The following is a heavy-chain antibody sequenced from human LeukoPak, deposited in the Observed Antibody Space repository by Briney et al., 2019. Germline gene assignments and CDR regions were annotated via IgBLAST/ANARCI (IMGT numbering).Heavy chain of an antibody. D-gene: IGHD1-26*01. CDR1: GFTFSSHA. CDR3: ARADLSGSYFHPHFLDY. CDR2: MSGSGGST. V-gene: IGHV3-23*01. Sequence: PGGSLRLSCAGSGFTFSSHAMSWVRQAPGKGLEWVSAMSGSGGSTYYADSVKGRFTISRDNAKNSLYLQMNSLRAEDTAMYYCARADLSGSYFHPHFLDYWGQGTLVTVSS. J-gene: IGHJ4*02.